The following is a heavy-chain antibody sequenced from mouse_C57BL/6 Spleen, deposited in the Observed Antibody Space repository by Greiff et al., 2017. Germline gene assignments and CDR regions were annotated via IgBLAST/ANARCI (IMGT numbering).Heavy chain of an antibody. CDR1: GFTFNTYA. J-gene: IGHJ4*01. CDR3: VYDYDPYYAMDY. V-gene: IGHV10-3*01. Sequence: EVQVVESGGGLVQPKGSLKLSCAASGFTFNTYAMHWVRQAPGKGLEWVARIRSKSSTYATYYADSVKDRFTISRDDSQSMLYLQMNNLKTEDTAVYYCVYDYDPYYAMDYWGQGTSVTVSS. CDR2: IRSKSSTYAT. D-gene: IGHD2-4*01.